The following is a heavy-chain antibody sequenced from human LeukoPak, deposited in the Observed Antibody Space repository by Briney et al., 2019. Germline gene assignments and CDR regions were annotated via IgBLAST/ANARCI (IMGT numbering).Heavy chain of an antibody. Sequence: GSSVKVSCKASGGTFSSYAISWVRQAPGQGLEWVGGIIPIFGTANYAQKFQGRVTITTDESTSTAYMELSSLRSEDTAVYYCARGYSGYDYIPDYWGQGTLVTVSS. J-gene: IGHJ4*02. V-gene: IGHV1-69*05. CDR3: ARGYSGYDYIPDY. D-gene: IGHD5-12*01. CDR1: GGTFSSYA. CDR2: IIPIFGTA.